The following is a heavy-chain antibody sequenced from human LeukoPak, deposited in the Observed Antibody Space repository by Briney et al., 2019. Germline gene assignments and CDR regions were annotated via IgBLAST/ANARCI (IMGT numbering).Heavy chain of an antibody. CDR2: IYSGGST. J-gene: IGHJ4*02. CDR1: GFTVSSNY. Sequence: PGGSLRLSCAASGFTVSSNYMSWVRQAPGKGLEWVSVIYSGGSTYYADSVKGRFTISRDNSKNTLYLQMNSLRAEDTAVYYCAKGGSSWYLLYYFDYWGQGTLVTVSS. CDR3: AKGGSSWYLLYYFDY. V-gene: IGHV3-53*01. D-gene: IGHD6-13*01.